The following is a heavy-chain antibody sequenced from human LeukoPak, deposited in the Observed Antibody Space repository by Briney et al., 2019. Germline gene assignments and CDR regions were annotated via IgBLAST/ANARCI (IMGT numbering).Heavy chain of an antibody. J-gene: IGHJ4*02. V-gene: IGHV4-59*08. CDR1: GGSMSSYY. CDR2: IYYSGST. D-gene: IGHD3-9*01. Sequence: SETLSLTCTVSGGSMSSYYWSWIRQPPGKGLEWIGYIYYSGSTNYNPSLKSRVTISVDTSKNQFSLQLSSVTAADTAVYYCASSGRYFDWLLPGYWGQGTLVTVSS. CDR3: ASSGRYFDWLLPGY.